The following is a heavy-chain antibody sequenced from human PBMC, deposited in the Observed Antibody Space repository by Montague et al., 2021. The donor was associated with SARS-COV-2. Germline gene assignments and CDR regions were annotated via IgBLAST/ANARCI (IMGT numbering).Heavy chain of an antibody. CDR1: GFTFSNYD. J-gene: IGHJ3*02. CDR3: TRGYRSIVGDGLDI. Sequence: SLRLSCAASGFTFSNYDMNWVRQAPGKGPEWISYISTSAYTTSYAGSVKGRFTISRDNGKNSLYLQMNSLRVEDTDVYYCTRGYRSIVGDGLDIWGQGTKVTVSS. CDR2: ISTSAYTT. D-gene: IGHD3-16*02. V-gene: IGHV3-48*03.